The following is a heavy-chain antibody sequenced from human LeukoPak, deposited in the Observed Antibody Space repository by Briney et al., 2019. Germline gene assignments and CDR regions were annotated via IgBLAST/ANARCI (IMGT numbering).Heavy chain of an antibody. Sequence: PSGTLSLTYGVSGXSITNTNYWTWVRQPPGKGLEWIGEVNLQGSTNYNPSLMGRVAISVDTSENHISLQLTSVTAADTAVYYCAREGGPYRPLDYSGQGTLVTVSS. CDR3: AREGGPYRPLDY. J-gene: IGHJ4*02. V-gene: IGHV4-4*02. CDR2: VNLQGST. CDR1: GXSITNTNY.